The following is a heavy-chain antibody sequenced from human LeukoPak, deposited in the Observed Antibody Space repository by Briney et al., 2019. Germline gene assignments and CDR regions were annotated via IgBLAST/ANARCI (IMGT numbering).Heavy chain of an antibody. CDR3: VRFETAGGDAFDI. CDR2: ISSSSSYT. J-gene: IGHJ3*02. CDR1: GFTFSDYY. Sequence: GGSLRLSCAASGFTFSDYYMSWIRQAPGKGLEWVSYISSSSSYTNYADSVKGRFTISRDNAKNSLYLQMNSLRAEDTAVYYCVRFETAGGDAFDIWGQGTMVTVSS. D-gene: IGHD3-16*01. V-gene: IGHV3-11*06.